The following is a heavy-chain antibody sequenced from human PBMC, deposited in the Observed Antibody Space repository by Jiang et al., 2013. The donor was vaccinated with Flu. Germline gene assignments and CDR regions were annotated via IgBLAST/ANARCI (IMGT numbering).Heavy chain of an antibody. D-gene: IGHD1-7*01. CDR1: GDSVSSNSAA. Sequence: QTLSLTCAISGDSVSSNSAAWNWIRQSPSRGLEWLGRTYYRSKWFTNYAISVKSRITINPDTSKNQFSLQPNSVTSEDTALYYCAREGEIGTTYSWFDSWGQGTLVTVSS. CDR3: AREGEIGTTYSWFDS. V-gene: IGHV6-1*01. J-gene: IGHJ5*01. CDR2: TYYRSKWFT.